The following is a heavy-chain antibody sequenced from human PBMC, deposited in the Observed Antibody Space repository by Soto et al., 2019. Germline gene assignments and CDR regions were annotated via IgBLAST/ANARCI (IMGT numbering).Heavy chain of an antibody. CDR2: IHHIGST. Sequence: QVQLQESGPGLVKPSQTLSLSCTVSGGSISSGGYYWSWIRQHPGKGLEWIGYIHHIGSTYYNPSLKSRVAISVDTSKNQCSLRLRSVTAADTAMYYCARVPVAPENWFDPWGQGTLVTVSA. CDR3: ARVPVAPENWFDP. CDR1: GGSISSGGYY. V-gene: IGHV4-31*03. J-gene: IGHJ5*02. D-gene: IGHD2-21*01.